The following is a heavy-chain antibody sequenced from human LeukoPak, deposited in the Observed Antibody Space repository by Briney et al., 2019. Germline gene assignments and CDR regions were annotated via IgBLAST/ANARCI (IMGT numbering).Heavy chain of an antibody. J-gene: IGHJ4*02. Sequence: GGSLRLSCAASGFTFSSFTMNWVRQAPGKGLERVAAISSSSRDIFYADSVKGRFTISRDNSKNTLYLQMNSLRAEDTAVYDVHYYGGNSDYWGQGTLVTVSS. CDR2: ISSSSRDI. D-gene: IGHD4-23*01. V-gene: IGHV3-21*01. CDR1: GFTFSSFT. CDR3: HYYGGNSDY.